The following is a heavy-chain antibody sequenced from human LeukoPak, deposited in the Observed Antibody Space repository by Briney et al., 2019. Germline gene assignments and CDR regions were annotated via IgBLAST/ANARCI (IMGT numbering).Heavy chain of an antibody. J-gene: IGHJ4*02. CDR1: GFTFSNAW. D-gene: IGHD3-10*01. CDR2: IKSKTDGGTT. Sequence: GGSLRLSCAASGFTFSNAWMSWVRQAPGKGLEWVGRIKSKTDGGTTDYAAPVKGRFTISRDDSKNTLYLQMNSLKTEDTAVYYCRSYGSGSYGGTYFDYWGQGTLVTVSS. CDR3: RSYGSGSYGGTYFDY. V-gene: IGHV3-15*01.